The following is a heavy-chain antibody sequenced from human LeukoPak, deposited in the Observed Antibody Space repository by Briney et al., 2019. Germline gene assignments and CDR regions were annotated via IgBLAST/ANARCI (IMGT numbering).Heavy chain of an antibody. Sequence: PGGSLRLSCAASGFTFSSYSMNWVRQAPGKGLEWVSYISSDSNTIYYADSVKGRFTISRDNSKNTLYLQMNSLRAEDTAVYYCAKEVSSWYHYYYYMDVWGKGTTVTVSS. CDR3: AKEVSSWYHYYYYMDV. D-gene: IGHD6-13*01. CDR1: GFTFSSYS. V-gene: IGHV3-48*01. CDR2: ISSDSNTI. J-gene: IGHJ6*03.